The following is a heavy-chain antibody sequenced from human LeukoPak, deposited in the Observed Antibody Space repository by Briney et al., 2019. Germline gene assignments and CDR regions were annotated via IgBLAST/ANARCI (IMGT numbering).Heavy chain of an antibody. CDR2: IRYDGSNK. D-gene: IGHD2-21*01. J-gene: IGHJ3*02. Sequence: GGSLRLSCAASGFTFSSYGMHWVRQAPGKGLEWVAFIRYDGSNKYYADSVKGRFTISRDNSKNTLYLQMNSLRAEDTAVYYCAKDQAVVVIAPYDALDIWGQGTMVTVSS. CDR3: AKDQAVVVIAPYDALDI. V-gene: IGHV3-30*02. CDR1: GFTFSSYG.